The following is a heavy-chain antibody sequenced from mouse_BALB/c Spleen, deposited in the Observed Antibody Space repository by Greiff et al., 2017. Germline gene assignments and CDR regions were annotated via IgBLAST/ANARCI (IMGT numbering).Heavy chain of an antibody. CDR1: GYTFTRYW. D-gene: IGHD2-14*01. CDR2: INPSTGYT. CDR3: AREVRRRDFDY. Sequence: VQLQQSGAELAKPGASVKMSCKASGYTFTRYWMYSVKQRPGQGLEWIGYINPSTGYTEYNQKFKDKATLTADKSSSTAYMQLSSLTSEDSAVYYCAREVRRRDFDYWGQGTTLTVSS. J-gene: IGHJ2*01. V-gene: IGHV1-7*01.